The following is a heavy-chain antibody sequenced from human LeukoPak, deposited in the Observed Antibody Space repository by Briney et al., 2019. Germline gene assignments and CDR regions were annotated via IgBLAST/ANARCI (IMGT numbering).Heavy chain of an antibody. CDR3: ARGVRFLEWRHNWFDP. Sequence: PGGSLRLSCAASGFTFSSYSMNWVRQAPGKGLEWVSYINSSSSTIYYADSVKGRFTISRDNAKNSLYLQMNSLRAEDTAVYYCARGVRFLEWRHNWFDPWGQGTLVTVSS. V-gene: IGHV3-48*01. CDR2: INSSSSTI. D-gene: IGHD3-3*01. J-gene: IGHJ5*02. CDR1: GFTFSSYS.